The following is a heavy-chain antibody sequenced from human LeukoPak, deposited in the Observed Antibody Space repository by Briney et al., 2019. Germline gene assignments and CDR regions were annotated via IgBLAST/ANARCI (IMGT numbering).Heavy chain of an antibody. CDR3: AKPLIIAATGEFDY. J-gene: IGHJ4*02. Sequence: GGSLRLSCAASGFTFSSYGMHWVRQAPGKGLEWVAFIRYDGSNKHYADSVKGRFTISRDISKNTVYLQMNSLRAEDTAVYYCAKPLIIAATGEFDYWGQGTLVTVSS. D-gene: IGHD6-13*01. V-gene: IGHV3-30*02. CDR2: IRYDGSNK. CDR1: GFTFSSYG.